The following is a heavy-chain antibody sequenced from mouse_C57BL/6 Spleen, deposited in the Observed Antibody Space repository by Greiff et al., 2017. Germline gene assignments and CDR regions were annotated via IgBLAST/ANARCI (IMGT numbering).Heavy chain of an antibody. V-gene: IGHV1-42*01. CDR3: ARLYGNYDWYFDV. Sequence: VQLQQSGPELVKPGASVKISCKASGYSFTGYYMNWVKQSPEKSLEWIGEINPSTGGTTYNQKFKAKATLTVDKSSSTAYMQLKSLTSEDSAVYYCARLYGNYDWYFDVWGTGTTVTGSS. CDR1: GYSFTGYY. CDR2: INPSTGGT. D-gene: IGHD2-1*01. J-gene: IGHJ1*03.